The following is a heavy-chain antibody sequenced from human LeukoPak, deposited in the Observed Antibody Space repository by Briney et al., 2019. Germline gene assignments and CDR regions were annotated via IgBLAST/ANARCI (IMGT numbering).Heavy chain of an antibody. V-gene: IGHV3-23*01. D-gene: IGHD3-22*01. J-gene: IGHJ4*02. CDR2: ISGSGGST. Sequence: GGSLRLSCAASGFTFSGYAMTWVRQAPGKGLEWVSAISGSGGSTYYADSVKGRFTISRDNSKNTLYLQMKSLRAEDTAVYYCARSYYYDSSGYYVYWGQGTLVTVSS. CDR1: GFTFSGYA. CDR3: ARSYYYDSSGYYVY.